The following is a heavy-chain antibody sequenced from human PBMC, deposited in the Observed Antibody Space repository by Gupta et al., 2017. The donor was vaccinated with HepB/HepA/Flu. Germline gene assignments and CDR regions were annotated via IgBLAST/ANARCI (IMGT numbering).Heavy chain of an antibody. CDR3: ARVHQGRGWNRGTYYYYYYMDV. Sequence: QVHLQQCCGGLLQPSETLALPCVVHGGSLSGYYCIVTSHPPARGLEWLGEINHSGSPNYKPSLKTQVTISVDTSKSQFSLKLSSVTAADTAVYYCARVHQGRGWNRGTYYYYYYMDVWGKGTTVTVSS. CDR2: INHSGSP. V-gene: IGHV4-34*01. D-gene: IGHD6-19*01. CDR1: GGSLSGYY. J-gene: IGHJ6*03.